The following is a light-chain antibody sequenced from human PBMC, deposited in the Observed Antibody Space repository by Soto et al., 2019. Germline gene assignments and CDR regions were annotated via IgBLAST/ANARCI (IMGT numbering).Light chain of an antibody. V-gene: IGLV2-14*01. CDR2: GVS. J-gene: IGLJ2*01. Sequence: QSVLTQPASVSGSPGQSITISCTGTSSDVGGYNYVSWYQQHPGKAPQHMIYGVSNRPSGVSNRFSGSKSGNTASLTISGIQAEDEADYYCSSYTSSSTRVFGGGTKLTV. CDR3: SSYTSSSTRV. CDR1: SSDVGGYNY.